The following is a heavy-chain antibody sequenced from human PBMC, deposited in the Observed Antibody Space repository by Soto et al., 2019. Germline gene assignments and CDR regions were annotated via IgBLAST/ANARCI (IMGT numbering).Heavy chain of an antibody. CDR3: ARSRGSTRSFDY. CDR1: GGSISTYW. Sequence: PSETLSLTCTVSGGSISTYWWSWIRQPPRKGLEWIGYIYYSGSTNYNPSLKSRVTISVDTSKNQFSLKLTSVTAAGTAVYYCARSRGSTRSFDYWGQGXLVTVS. J-gene: IGHJ4*02. V-gene: IGHV4-59*01. D-gene: IGHD2-15*01. CDR2: IYYSGST.